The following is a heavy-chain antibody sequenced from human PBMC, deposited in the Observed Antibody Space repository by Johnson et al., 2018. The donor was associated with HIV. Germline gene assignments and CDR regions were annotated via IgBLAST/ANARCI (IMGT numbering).Heavy chain of an antibody. CDR2: IKSKTDGGTT. V-gene: IGHV3-15*01. CDR1: GFTFSNAW. Sequence: VQLVESGGGLVKPGGSLRLSCAASGFTFSNAWMSWVCQAPGKGLEWVGRIKSKTDGGTTDYAAPVKGRFTISREDSKNTLYLQMNSLKTEDTAVYYCPTGPMGAFYIWGQGTMVTVSS. CDR3: PTGPMGAFYI. J-gene: IGHJ3*02. D-gene: IGHD3-16*01.